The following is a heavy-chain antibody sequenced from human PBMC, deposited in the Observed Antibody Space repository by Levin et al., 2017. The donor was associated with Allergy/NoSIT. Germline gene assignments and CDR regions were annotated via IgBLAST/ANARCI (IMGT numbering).Heavy chain of an antibody. CDR2: IKQDGSEK. V-gene: IGHV3-7*01. J-gene: IGHJ4*02. D-gene: IGHD2-15*01. Sequence: GGSLRLSCAASGFTFSSYWMSWVRQAPGKGLEWVANIKQDGSEKYYVASVKGRFTISRDNAKNSLYLQMNSLRAEDTAVYYCARDPEEGYCSGGSCYYFDYWGQGTLVTVSS. CDR1: GFTFSSYW. CDR3: ARDPEEGYCSGGSCYYFDY.